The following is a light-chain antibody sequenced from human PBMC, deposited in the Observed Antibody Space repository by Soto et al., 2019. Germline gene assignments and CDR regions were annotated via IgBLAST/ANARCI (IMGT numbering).Light chain of an antibody. Sequence: QSVLTQPASVSGSPGQSITISCTGTSSDVGGYNYVSWYQQHPGKAPKLIIYEVSNRPSGVSTRFSASKYGNTASRIISGLQAEDEADYYCGSYAGCYTCDVFGTGTKVTVL. J-gene: IGLJ1*01. CDR3: GSYAGCYTCDV. CDR2: EVS. V-gene: IGLV2-14*01. CDR1: SSDVGGYNY.